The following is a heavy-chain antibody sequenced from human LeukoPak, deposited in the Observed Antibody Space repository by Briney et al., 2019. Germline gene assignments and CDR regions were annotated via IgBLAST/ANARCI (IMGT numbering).Heavy chain of an antibody. CDR2: IYTSGST. CDR1: GGSISSYY. V-gene: IGHV4-4*09. CDR3: ARSELPVITIFGVALDY. D-gene: IGHD3-3*01. J-gene: IGHJ4*02. Sequence: PSETLSLTCTVSGGSISSYYWSWIRQPPGKGLEWIGYIYTSGSTNYNPSLKSRVTISVDTSKNQFSLKLSSVTAADTAVYYCARSELPVITIFGVALDYWGQGTLVTVSS.